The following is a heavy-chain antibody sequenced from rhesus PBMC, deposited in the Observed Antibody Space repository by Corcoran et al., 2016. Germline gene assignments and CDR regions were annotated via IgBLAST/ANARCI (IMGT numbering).Heavy chain of an antibody. V-gene: IGHV4-173*01. CDR1: GGSLSSTY. J-gene: IGHJ2*01. Sequence: QLQLQESGPGLVKPSETLSLTSAVSGGSLSSTYCSLIRHPPGKGLEWIGRIYGSGGSTDYNPSLKSRVTISTDTSKNQFSLKLSSVTAADTAVYYCARSEAGWYFDLWGPGTPITISS. CDR2: IYGSGGST. CDR3: ARSEAGWYFDL. D-gene: IGHD2-33*01.